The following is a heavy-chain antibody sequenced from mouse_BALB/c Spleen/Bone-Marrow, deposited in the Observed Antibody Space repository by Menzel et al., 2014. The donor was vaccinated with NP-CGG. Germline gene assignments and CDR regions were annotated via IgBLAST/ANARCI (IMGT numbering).Heavy chain of an antibody. J-gene: IGHJ3*01. CDR1: GFTFSSYT. CDR2: ISSGGSYT. CDR3: TRGDYDGGFVY. Sequence: EVQLQQSGGGLVKPGGSLKLSCAASGFTFSSYTMSWVRQTPEKRLEWVATISSGGSYTYYPDSVKGRFTISRDNAKNTLYLQMSRLKSEDTAMYYCTRGDYDGGFVYWGQGTLVTVSA. V-gene: IGHV5-6-4*01. D-gene: IGHD2-4*01.